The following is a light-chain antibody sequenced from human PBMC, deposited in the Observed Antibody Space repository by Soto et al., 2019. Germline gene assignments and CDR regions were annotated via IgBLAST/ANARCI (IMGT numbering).Light chain of an antibody. Sequence: EIVMTQSPATLSVSPGERATLSCRASQSVSSNLAWYQQKPGQAPRLLIYGASTRATGIPARFSGSGSGTEFTLTISRLQSEDFSVYYCQQYNNGRTFGQGTKVEIK. V-gene: IGKV3-15*01. CDR1: QSVSSN. CDR3: QQYNNGRT. CDR2: GAS. J-gene: IGKJ1*01.